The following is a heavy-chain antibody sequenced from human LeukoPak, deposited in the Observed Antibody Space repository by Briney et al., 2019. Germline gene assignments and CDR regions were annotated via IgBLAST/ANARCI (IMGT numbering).Heavy chain of an antibody. Sequence: GGSLRLSCAASGFTFSTYGIHWVRQAPGKGLEWVAFIRYDGSNKYYADSVKGRFTISRDNSKNTLYLQMNSLRAEDTAVYYCARDAYYYDSSGNPYWGQGTLVTVSS. V-gene: IGHV3-30*02. CDR1: GFTFSTYG. D-gene: IGHD3-22*01. CDR2: IRYDGSNK. J-gene: IGHJ4*02. CDR3: ARDAYYYDSSGNPY.